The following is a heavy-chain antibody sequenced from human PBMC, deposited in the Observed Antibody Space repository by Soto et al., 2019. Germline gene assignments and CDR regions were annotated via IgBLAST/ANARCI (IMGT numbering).Heavy chain of an antibody. J-gene: IGHJ4*02. CDR1: GFTFSSYW. Sequence: GGSLRLSCAASGFTFSSYWMYWVRQVPGKGLVWVSRIHYDGSSTSYADSVKGRFTISRDNARNTLYLQMDSLRAEDTAVYYCARDCRNTALILWGQGTLVTVSS. D-gene: IGHD5-18*01. CDR3: ARDCRNTALIL. CDR2: IHYDGSST. V-gene: IGHV3-74*01.